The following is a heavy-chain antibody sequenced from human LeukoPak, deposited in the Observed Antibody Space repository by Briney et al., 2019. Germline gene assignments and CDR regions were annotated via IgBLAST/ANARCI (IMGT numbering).Heavy chain of an antibody. CDR1: GGSFSGYY. D-gene: IGHD3-3*01. CDR3: ARLTPEIGYDFWSGYPLRPFDY. J-gene: IGHJ4*02. V-gene: IGHV4-34*01. Sequence: SETLSLTCAVSGGSFSGYYWTWIRQPPGKGLEWIGEINHSGSANYNPSLKSRVTISLDTFKNQFSLKLSSVTAADTAVYYCARLTPEIGYDFWSGYPLRPFDYWGQGTLVTVSS. CDR2: INHSGSA.